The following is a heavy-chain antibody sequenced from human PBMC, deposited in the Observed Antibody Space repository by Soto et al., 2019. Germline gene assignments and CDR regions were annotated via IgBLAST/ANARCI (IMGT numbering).Heavy chain of an antibody. CDR2: IYHSRST. V-gene: IGHV4-30-2*01. CDR1: GGSISSGGYS. CDR3: ARVPGP. D-gene: IGHD3-10*01. J-gene: IGHJ5*02. Sequence: QLQLQESGSGLVKPSQTLSLTCAVSGGSISSGGYSWSWIRQPPGKGLEWIGSIYHSRSTYYNPALKSRVTIAVHRSKNQFSLKLSSVTAADPAVYYCARVPGPWGQGTLVTVSS.